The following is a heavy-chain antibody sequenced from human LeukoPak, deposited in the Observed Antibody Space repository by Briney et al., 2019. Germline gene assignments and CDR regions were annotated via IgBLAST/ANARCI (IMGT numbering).Heavy chain of an antibody. Sequence: GGSLRLSCAASGFTFSNYEMHWVRQAPGKGLEWVSYISSSGSDLYYADSLKGRFTISRDNAKNSLYLHMTSLRAEDTAVYYCARDYGGSSPFAYWGQGTLVTVSS. D-gene: IGHD4-23*01. V-gene: IGHV3-48*03. CDR1: GFTFSNYE. J-gene: IGHJ4*02. CDR3: ARDYGGSSPFAY. CDR2: ISSSGSDL.